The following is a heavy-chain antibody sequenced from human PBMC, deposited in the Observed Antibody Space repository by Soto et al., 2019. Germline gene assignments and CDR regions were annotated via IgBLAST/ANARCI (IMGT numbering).Heavy chain of an antibody. D-gene: IGHD1-1*01. Sequence: QVHLMQSGAEVKKPGASVKVSCQASGYAFTTYGITWVRQAPGQGLEWMGWISAHNGNTNYAQKLQGRVTVTRDTSTTTAYMELRSLRSDDTAVYSCARGRYGDYWGQGALVTVSS. CDR3: ARGRYGDY. CDR1: GYAFTTYG. V-gene: IGHV1-18*01. CDR2: ISAHNGNT. J-gene: IGHJ4*02.